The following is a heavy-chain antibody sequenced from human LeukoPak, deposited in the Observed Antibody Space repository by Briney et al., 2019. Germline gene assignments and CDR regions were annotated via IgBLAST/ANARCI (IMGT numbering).Heavy chain of an antibody. V-gene: IGHV3-74*01. D-gene: IGHD3-3*01. CDR3: ASESITIFEGDY. J-gene: IGHJ4*02. CDR2: INSDGSST. CDR1: GFTFSCYW. Sequence: PGGSLRLSCAASGFTFSCYWMHWVRQAPGKGLVWVSRINSDGSSTSYADSVKGRFTISRDNAKNTLYLQMNSLRAEDTAVYYCASESITIFEGDYWGQGTLVAVSS.